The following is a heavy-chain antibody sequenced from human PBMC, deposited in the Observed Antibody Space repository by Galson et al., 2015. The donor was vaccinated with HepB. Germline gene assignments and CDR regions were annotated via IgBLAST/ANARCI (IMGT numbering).Heavy chain of an antibody. CDR1: GFTFSSYG. D-gene: IGHD3-16*01. CDR2: ISYDGSNK. V-gene: IGHV3-30*18. CDR3: AKAPFGLYYYYYGMDV. Sequence: SLRLSCAASGFTFSSYGMHWVRQAPGKGLEWVAVISYDGSNKYYADSVKGRFTISRDNSKNTLYLQMNSLRAEDTAVYYCAKAPFGLYYYYYGMDVWGQGTTVTVSS. J-gene: IGHJ6*02.